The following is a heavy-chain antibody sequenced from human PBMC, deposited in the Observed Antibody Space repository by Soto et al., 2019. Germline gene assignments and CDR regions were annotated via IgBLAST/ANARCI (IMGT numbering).Heavy chain of an antibody. J-gene: IGHJ6*03. CDR1: GYTFTGYY. V-gene: IGHV1-2*04. Sequence: QVPLVQSGAEVKKPGASVKVSCKASGYTFTGYYMHWVRQAPGQGLEWMGWINPNSGGTNYAQKFQGWVTMTRDTSISTAYMELSRLRSDDTAVYYCARGPSAARHYYYYMDVWGKGTTVTVSS. CDR3: ARGPSAARHYYYYMDV. D-gene: IGHD6-6*01. CDR2: INPNSGGT.